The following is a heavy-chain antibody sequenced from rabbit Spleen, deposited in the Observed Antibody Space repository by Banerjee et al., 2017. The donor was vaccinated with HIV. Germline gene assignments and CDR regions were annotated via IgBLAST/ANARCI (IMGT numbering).Heavy chain of an antibody. J-gene: IGHJ4*01. CDR1: GFDFSSSYY. CDR2: IYTRSGST. Sequence: QEQLVESGGGLVQPEGSLTLTCKASGFDFSSSYYMCWVRQAPGKGLEWIGCIYTRSGSTWSASWVNGRFIISKTSSTTVTLQMTSLTAADTATYFCATNPAGSSYWNHFNLWGPGTLVTVS. V-gene: IGHV1S45*01. D-gene: IGHD8-1*01. CDR3: ATNPAGSSYWNHFNL.